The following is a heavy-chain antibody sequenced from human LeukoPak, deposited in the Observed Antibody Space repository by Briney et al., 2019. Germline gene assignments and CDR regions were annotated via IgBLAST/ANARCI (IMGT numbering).Heavy chain of an antibody. J-gene: IGHJ6*02. CDR2: INHSGRT. Sequence: SETLSLTCAVYGGSFSDYFWGWIRQPPGKGLEWIGEINHSGRTYYNPSLKSRVTISVDTSKNQFSLNLSSVTAADTAVYYCARDVVVVPAAIHYGMDVWGQGATVTVSS. CDR3: ARDVVVVPAAIHYGMDV. V-gene: IGHV4-34*01. CDR1: GGSFSDYF. D-gene: IGHD2-2*01.